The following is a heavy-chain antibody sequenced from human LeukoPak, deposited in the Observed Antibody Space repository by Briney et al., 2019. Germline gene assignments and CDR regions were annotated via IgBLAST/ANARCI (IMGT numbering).Heavy chain of an antibody. J-gene: IGHJ4*02. CDR3: AKEGGTGTRFDY. CDR1: GFTFSSSA. V-gene: IGHV3-23*01. D-gene: IGHD1-7*01. CDR2: ISGSGTGT. Sequence: GSLRLSCAAPGFTFSSSAMSWVRQAPGKGLYWVSAISGSGTGTYYADSVKGRFTISRDNSKNTLYLQMNSLRAEDTAVYYCAKEGGTGTRFDYWGQGTLVTVSS.